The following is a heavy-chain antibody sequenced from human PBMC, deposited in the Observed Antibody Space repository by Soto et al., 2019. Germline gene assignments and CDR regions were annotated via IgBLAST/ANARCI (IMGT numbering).Heavy chain of an antibody. Sequence: QSGGSLRLSCAASGFTVSSNYMNWVRQAPGKGLEWVSVIHSGGSTNYADSVKGRFTLSRDDSKNTLYLQMNSLRADDTAIYYCARDAAVTLRGGPNYGMDVWGQGTTVTVSS. V-gene: IGHV3-53*01. J-gene: IGHJ6*02. CDR2: IHSGGST. CDR3: ARDAAVTLRGGPNYGMDV. D-gene: IGHD4-17*01. CDR1: GFTVSSNY.